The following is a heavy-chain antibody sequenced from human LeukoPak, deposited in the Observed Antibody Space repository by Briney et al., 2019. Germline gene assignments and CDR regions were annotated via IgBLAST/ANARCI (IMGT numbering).Heavy chain of an antibody. CDR1: GFTFSSYS. V-gene: IGHV3-21*01. J-gene: IGHJ4*02. CDR2: ISSSSSYI. D-gene: IGHD4-17*01. CDR3: ARASPTVTTPYFDY. Sequence: GGSLRLSCAASGFTFSSYSMNWVRQAPGKGLEWVSSISSSSSYIYYADSVKGRFTISRDNAKNSLYLQMNSLRAEDTAVYYCARASPTVTTPYFDYWGQGTLVTVSS.